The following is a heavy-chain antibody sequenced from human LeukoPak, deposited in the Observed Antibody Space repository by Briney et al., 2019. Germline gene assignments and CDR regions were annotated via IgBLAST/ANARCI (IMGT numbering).Heavy chain of an antibody. CDR3: ARDLQYYYGSGSYWYSQH. CDR1: GYTFTSYG. Sequence: ASVKVSCKASGYTFTSYGISWVRQAPGQGLEWMGWISAYNGNTNYAQKLQGRVTMTTDTSTSTAYMELRSLRSDDTAVYYCARDLQYYYGSGSYWYSQHWGQGTLVTVSS. V-gene: IGHV1-18*04. D-gene: IGHD3-10*01. J-gene: IGHJ1*01. CDR2: ISAYNGNT.